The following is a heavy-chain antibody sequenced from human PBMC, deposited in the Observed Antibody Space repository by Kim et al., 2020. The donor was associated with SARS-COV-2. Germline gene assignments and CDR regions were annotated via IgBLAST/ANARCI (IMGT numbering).Heavy chain of an antibody. CDR1: GFTFSDYY. Sequence: GGSLRLSCAASGFTFSDYYMSWIRQAPGKGLEWVSYISSSGSTIYYADSVKGRFTISRDNAKNSLYLQMNSLRAEDTAVYYCARDTERGYYYGSGSYRIFDYWGQGTLVTVSS. J-gene: IGHJ4*02. CDR2: ISSSGSTI. CDR3: ARDTERGYYYGSGSYRIFDY. D-gene: IGHD3-10*01. V-gene: IGHV3-11*01.